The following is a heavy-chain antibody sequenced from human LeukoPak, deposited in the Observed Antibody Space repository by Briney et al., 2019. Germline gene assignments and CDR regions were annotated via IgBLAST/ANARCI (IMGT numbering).Heavy chain of an antibody. V-gene: IGHV3-30*02. CDR2: IQYDGSNK. D-gene: IGHD2-15*01. CDR3: AKVGYCSGGSCYSGGGYY. Sequence: GGSLRLSCATSGFTFSSYGMHWVRQAPGKGLEWVAFIQYDGSNKYYADSVKGRSTISRDNSKNTLYLQMNSLRAEGTAVYYCAKVGYCSGGSCYSGGGYYWGQGTLVTVSS. CDR1: GFTFSSYG. J-gene: IGHJ4*02.